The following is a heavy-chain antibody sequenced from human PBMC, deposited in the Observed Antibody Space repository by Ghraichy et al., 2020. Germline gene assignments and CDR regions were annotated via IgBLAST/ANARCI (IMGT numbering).Heavy chain of an antibody. CDR3: ARQEGYEQHAGEFDP. CDR2: IYYSGNT. CDR1: GCSISSSTYY. J-gene: IGHJ5*02. D-gene: IGHD6-13*01. Sequence: SETLSLTCTVSGCSISSSTYYWGWIRQPPGKGLEWIGSIYYSGNTYYNPSLKSRVTISVNTSKNQFSRKMSSVTAADTAVYYCARQEGYEQHAGEFDPWGQGTLVTVSS. V-gene: IGHV4-39*01.